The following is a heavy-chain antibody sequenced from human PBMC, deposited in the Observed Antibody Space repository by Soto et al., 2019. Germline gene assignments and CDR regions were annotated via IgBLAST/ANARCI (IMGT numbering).Heavy chain of an antibody. V-gene: IGHV3-33*01. CDR1: GLTFISYG. CDR2: IWYDGSNK. D-gene: IGHD4-17*01. CDR3: ARADDYGDPFDI. Sequence: PGGSLRLSCAASGLTFISYGMHWVRQAPGKGLEWVAVIWYDGSNKYYADSVKGRFTISRDNSKNTLYLQMNSLRAEDTAVYYCARADDYGDPFDIWGQGTMVTVSS. J-gene: IGHJ3*02.